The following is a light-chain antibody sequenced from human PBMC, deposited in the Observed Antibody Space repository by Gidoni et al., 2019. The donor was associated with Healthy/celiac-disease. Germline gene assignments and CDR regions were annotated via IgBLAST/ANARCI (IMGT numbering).Light chain of an antibody. CDR1: QGISSY. V-gene: IGKV1-9*01. Sequence: DIQLTQSPSFLSASVGDRVTITCRASQGISSYLAWYQQKPGKAPQLLIYAASTLQSGVPSRFSGSGSGTEFTLTISSLQPEDFATYYCQQLNSYPPGIXFXQGTRLEIK. J-gene: IGKJ5*01. CDR3: QQLNSYPPGIX. CDR2: AAS.